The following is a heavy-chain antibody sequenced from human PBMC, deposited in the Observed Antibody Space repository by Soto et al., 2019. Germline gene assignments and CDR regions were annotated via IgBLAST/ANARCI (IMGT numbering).Heavy chain of an antibody. CDR1: GFSLSTSGVG. CDR3: AHSQEGYSYGSRPTYYYYGMDV. D-gene: IGHD5-18*01. CDR2: IYWNDDK. J-gene: IGHJ6*02. Sequence: QITLKESGPTLVKPTQTLTLTFTFSGFSLSTSGVGVGWIRQPPGKALEWLALIYWNDDKRYSPSLKSRLTITKDTSKNQVVLTMTNMDPVDTATYYCAHSQEGYSYGSRPTYYYYGMDVWGQGTTVTVSS. V-gene: IGHV2-5*01.